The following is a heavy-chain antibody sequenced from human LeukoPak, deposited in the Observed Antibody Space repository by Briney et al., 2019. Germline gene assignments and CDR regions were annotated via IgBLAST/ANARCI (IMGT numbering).Heavy chain of an antibody. J-gene: IGHJ4*02. Sequence: GGSLRLFCVLSVFHFNRYSKIGLRQAPGKGLQWVANMMKDGSESKYVDAVKGRFTIFRDKVKNSLYLQMQNLRPGDQATYYCGRHRSGSGTYFIDNWGQGTLVSVSS. V-gene: IGHV3-7*01. CDR1: VFHFNRYS. D-gene: IGHD3-10*01. CDR3: GRHRSGSGTYFIDN. CDR2: MMKDGSES.